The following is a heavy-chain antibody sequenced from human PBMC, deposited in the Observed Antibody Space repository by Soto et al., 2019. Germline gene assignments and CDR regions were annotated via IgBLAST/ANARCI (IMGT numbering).Heavy chain of an antibody. CDR1: GYTFTSYG. D-gene: IGHD2-2*01. CDR2: ISAYNGNT. V-gene: IGHV1-18*01. Sequence: ASLKVACKASGYTFTSYGISWVRQAPGQGLEWMGWISAYNGNTNYAQKLQGRVTMTTDTSTSTAYMELRSLRSDDTAVYYCACVVVPAAMSIDFWGPGTLVTVSS. CDR3: ACVVVPAAMSIDF. J-gene: IGHJ4*02.